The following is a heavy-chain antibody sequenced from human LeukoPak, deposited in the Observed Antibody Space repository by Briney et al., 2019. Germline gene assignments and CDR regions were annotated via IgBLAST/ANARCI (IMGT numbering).Heavy chain of an antibody. J-gene: IGHJ4*02. V-gene: IGHV1-24*01. Sequence: ASVKVSCKVSGYTLTELSMHWVRQAPGKGLEWMGGFDPEDGETIYVQKFQGRVTMTEDTSTDTAYMELSSLRSEDTAVYYCATVPNLRYFDWLLSSLDYWGQGTLVTVSS. D-gene: IGHD3-9*01. CDR3: ATVPNLRYFDWLLSSLDY. CDR1: GYTLTELS. CDR2: FDPEDGET.